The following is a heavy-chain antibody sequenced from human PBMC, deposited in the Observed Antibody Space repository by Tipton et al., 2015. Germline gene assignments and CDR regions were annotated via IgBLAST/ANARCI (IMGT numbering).Heavy chain of an antibody. CDR1: GDSMSSGTYY. D-gene: IGHD5-18*01. Sequence: TLSLTCTVSGDSMSSGTYYWSCIRQHPGKGLEWIGYIYYSGTTYYNPSLKSRLTISLDRSKSHFSLQLTSVTAADTAVYYCARSGDTYIDYWGQGTLVTVSS. CDR3: ARSGDTYIDY. V-gene: IGHV4-31*03. CDR2: IYYSGTT. J-gene: IGHJ4*02.